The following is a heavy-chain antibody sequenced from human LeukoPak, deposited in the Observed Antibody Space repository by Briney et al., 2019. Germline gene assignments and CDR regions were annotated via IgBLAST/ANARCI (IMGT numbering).Heavy chain of an antibody. CDR1: GYSFTTYW. J-gene: IGHJ6*03. V-gene: IGHV5-51*01. CDR2: IYPGDSDT. Sequence: GESLKISCKGSGYSFTTYWIGWVRQMPGKGLEWMGIIYPGDSDTRYSPSFQDQVTISADKSISTAYMQWTSVKASDTAIYYCARHGSPGTDYHYYYMDVWGKGTTVTVSS. CDR3: ARHGSPGTDYHYYYMDV. D-gene: IGHD1-1*01.